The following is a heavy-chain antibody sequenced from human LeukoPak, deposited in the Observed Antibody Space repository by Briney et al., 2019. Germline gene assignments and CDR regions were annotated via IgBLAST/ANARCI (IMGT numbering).Heavy chain of an antibody. D-gene: IGHD1-26*01. CDR3: ARGAKWAYYFDY. CDR1: GFTVSSNY. Sequence: GGSLRLSCAASGFTVSSNYMNWVRQAPGKGLEWVSGIYSGGSTYYADSVKGRFTISRDNAKDTLYLHMNSLTAEDTAVYYCARGAKWAYYFDYWGQGTLVTVSS. CDR2: IYSGGST. J-gene: IGHJ4*02. V-gene: IGHV3-53*01.